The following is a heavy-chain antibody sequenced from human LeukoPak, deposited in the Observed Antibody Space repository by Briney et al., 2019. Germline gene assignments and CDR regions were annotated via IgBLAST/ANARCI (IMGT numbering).Heavy chain of an antibody. CDR1: GFTFSSYG. Sequence: GGSPGLSCAASGFTFSSYGMHWVRQAPGKGLEWVAFIRYDGSNKYYADSVKGRFTISRDNSKSTLYIQMNSLRAEDTAVYYCARAKPKNMVRGLIMRRESRYYFDYWGQGTLVTVSS. J-gene: IGHJ4*02. D-gene: IGHD3-10*01. V-gene: IGHV3-30*02. CDR3: ARAKPKNMVRGLIMRRESRYYFDY. CDR2: IRYDGSNK.